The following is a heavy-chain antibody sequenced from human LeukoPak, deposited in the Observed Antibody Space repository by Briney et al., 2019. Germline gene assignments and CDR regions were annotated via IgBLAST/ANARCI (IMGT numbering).Heavy chain of an antibody. D-gene: IGHD2-2*02. V-gene: IGHV4-4*02. CDR2: IYHNGTR. CDR1: VGSISSGNW. J-gene: IGHJ6*02. Sequence: SGTLSLTCAVSVGSISSGNWWSWVRQSPGKGLEWIGEIYHNGTRNYNPSLKRRVTISADTFKNHFSLKLTSVTAADTAVYYCATAPILRGEGGEHYKYGMDVWGQGTTVIVSS. CDR3: ATAPILRGEGGEHYKYGMDV.